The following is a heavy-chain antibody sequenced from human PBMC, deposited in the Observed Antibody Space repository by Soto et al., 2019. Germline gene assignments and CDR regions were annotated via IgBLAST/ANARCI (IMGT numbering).Heavy chain of an antibody. CDR1: GGSISSSSYY. Sequence: SETLSLTWTVSGGSISSSSYYWGWIRKPPGKGLEWIGSIYYSGSTYYNPSLKSRVTISVDTSKNQFSLKLSSVTAADMAVYYCARDPVVGLMVYARGWFDPWGQGTLVTVSS. CDR3: ARDPVVGLMVYARGWFDP. D-gene: IGHD2-8*01. V-gene: IGHV4-39*01. J-gene: IGHJ5*02. CDR2: IYYSGST.